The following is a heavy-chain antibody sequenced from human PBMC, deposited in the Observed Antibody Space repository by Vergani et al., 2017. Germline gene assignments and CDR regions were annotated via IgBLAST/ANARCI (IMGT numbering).Heavy chain of an antibody. CDR2: INWNSDSI. Sequence: EVQLVESGGGLVQPGRSLRLSCAASGFTFDDYAMHWVRQAPGKGLEWVSGINWNSDSIAYADSVKGRFTISRDNAKNSRYLQMNSLRAEDTALYYCVKDIAASGNYWYFDLWGRGTLVTGSS. CDR3: VKDIAASGNYWYFDL. CDR1: GFTFDDYA. V-gene: IGHV3-9*01. J-gene: IGHJ2*01. D-gene: IGHD6-13*01.